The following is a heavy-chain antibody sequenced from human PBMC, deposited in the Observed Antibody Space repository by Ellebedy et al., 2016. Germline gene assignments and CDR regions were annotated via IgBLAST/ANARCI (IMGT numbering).Heavy chain of an antibody. V-gene: IGHV3-30*03. CDR2: ISYDGSNK. J-gene: IGHJ4*02. Sequence: GGSLRLSXAASGFTFSSYGMHWVRQAPGKGLEWVAVISYDGSNKYYADSVKGRFTISRDNSKNTLYLQMNSLRAEDTAVYYCAVDTFGFGELYRFDYWGQGTLVTVSS. CDR3: AVDTFGFGELYRFDY. CDR1: GFTFSSYG. D-gene: IGHD3-10*01.